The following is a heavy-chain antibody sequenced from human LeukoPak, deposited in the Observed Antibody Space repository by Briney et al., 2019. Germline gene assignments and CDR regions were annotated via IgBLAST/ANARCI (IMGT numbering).Heavy chain of an antibody. CDR3: ARGRLYCSSTSCYALYFQH. CDR1: GGSFSGYY. V-gene: IGHV4-34*01. CDR2: INHCGST. J-gene: IGHJ1*01. Sequence: SETLSLTCAVYGGSFSGYYWSWIRQPPGKGLEWIGEINHCGSTNYNPSLKSRVTISVDTSKNQFSLKLSSVTAADTAVYYCARGRLYCSSTSCYALYFQHWGQGTLVTVSS. D-gene: IGHD2-2*01.